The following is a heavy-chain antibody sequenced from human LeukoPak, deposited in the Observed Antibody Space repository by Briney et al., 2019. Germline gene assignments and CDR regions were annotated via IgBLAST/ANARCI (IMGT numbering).Heavy chain of an antibody. CDR1: GFTFSTYG. J-gene: IGHJ4*02. Sequence: GGSLRLSCAAPGFTFSTYGMNWVRQAPGKGLEWVSSISSSSSHIYYADSVKGRFTISRDNAKNSLYLQMNSLRAEDTAVYYCARAYCSSISCYYYFDYWGQGTLVTVSS. CDR2: ISSSSSHI. V-gene: IGHV3-21*01. D-gene: IGHD2-2*01. CDR3: ARAYCSSISCYYYFDY.